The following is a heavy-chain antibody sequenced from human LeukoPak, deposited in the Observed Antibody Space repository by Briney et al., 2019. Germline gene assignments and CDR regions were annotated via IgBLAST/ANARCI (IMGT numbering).Heavy chain of an antibody. CDR1: GGSISSSSYY. D-gene: IGHD5-18*01. V-gene: IGHV4-39*01. J-gene: IGHJ2*01. Sequence: SESLSLTCTVSGGSISSSSYYWGWIRQPPGKGLEWTGTIYYTGTTYYNPSLKSRVTISVDTSKNQFSLKLSSVTAADTAVYYCARSYSYGLDLWGRGTLVTVSS. CDR3: ARSYSYGLDL. CDR2: IYYTGTT.